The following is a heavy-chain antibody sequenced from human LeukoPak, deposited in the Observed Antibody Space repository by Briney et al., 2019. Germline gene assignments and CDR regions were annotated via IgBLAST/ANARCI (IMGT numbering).Heavy chain of an antibody. CDR2: ISYDGSNK. CDR3: ASRTTGNHFDP. V-gene: IGHV3-30*03. Sequence: PGGSLRLSCAASGFTFSSYGMHWVRQAPGKGLEWVAVISYDGSNKYYADSVKGRFTISRDNAKNSLYLQMNSLRAEDTAVYYCASRTTGNHFDPWGQGTLVTVSS. D-gene: IGHD1-1*01. CDR1: GFTFSSYG. J-gene: IGHJ5*02.